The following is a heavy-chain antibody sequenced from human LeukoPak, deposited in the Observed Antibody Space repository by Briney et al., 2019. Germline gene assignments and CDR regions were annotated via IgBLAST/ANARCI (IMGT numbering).Heavy chain of an antibody. CDR2: INHSGST. D-gene: IGHD1-1*01. CDR1: GGSFSGYY. CDR3: ARAWKGAFDI. J-gene: IGHJ3*02. V-gene: IGHV4-34*01. Sequence: SETLSLTCAVYGGSFSGYYWSWIRQPPGKGLEWIGEINHSGSTNYNPSLKSRVTISVDTSKNQFSLKLSSLTAADTAVYYCARAWKGAFDIWGQGTMVSVSS.